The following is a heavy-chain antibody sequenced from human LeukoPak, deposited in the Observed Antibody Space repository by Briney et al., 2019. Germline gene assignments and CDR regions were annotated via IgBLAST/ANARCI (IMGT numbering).Heavy chain of an antibody. CDR3: AKDGQWLVPYYYGMDV. D-gene: IGHD6-19*01. CDR1: GFTFSSYA. J-gene: IGHJ6*02. CDR2: ISGSGGST. Sequence: GGSLRLSCAASGFTFSSYAMSWVRQAPGKGLEWVSAISGSGGSTYYADSVKGRFTISRDNSKNTLYLQMNSLRAEDTAVYYCAKDGQWLVPYYYGMDVWGQGTTVTVSS. V-gene: IGHV3-23*01.